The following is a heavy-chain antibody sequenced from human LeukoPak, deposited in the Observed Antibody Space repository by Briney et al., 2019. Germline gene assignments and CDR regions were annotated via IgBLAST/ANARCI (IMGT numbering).Heavy chain of an antibody. V-gene: IGHV3-21*01. D-gene: IGHD3-22*01. Sequence: GGSLRLSCAASGFTFSSYSMNWVRQAPGKGLEWVSSISSSSSYIYYADSVKGRFTISRDNAKNSLYLQMNSLRAEDTAVYYRARDPHYYDSSGYSFDYWGQGTLVTVSS. CDR1: GFTFSSYS. CDR3: ARDPHYYDSSGYSFDY. CDR2: ISSSSSYI. J-gene: IGHJ4*02.